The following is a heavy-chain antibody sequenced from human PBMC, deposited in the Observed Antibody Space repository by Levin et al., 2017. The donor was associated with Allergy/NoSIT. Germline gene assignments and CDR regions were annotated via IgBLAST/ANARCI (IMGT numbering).Heavy chain of an antibody. J-gene: IGHJ6*02. CDR3: ARGLGPDYYYYGMDV. CDR2: IIPILGIA. D-gene: IGHD3/OR15-3a*01. Sequence: SVKVSCKASGGTFSSYAISWVRQAPGQGLEWMGRIIPILGIANYAQKFQGRVTITADKSTSTAYMELSSLRSEDTAVYYCARGLGPDYYYYGMDVWGQGTTVTVSS. V-gene: IGHV1-69*04. CDR1: GGTFSSYA.